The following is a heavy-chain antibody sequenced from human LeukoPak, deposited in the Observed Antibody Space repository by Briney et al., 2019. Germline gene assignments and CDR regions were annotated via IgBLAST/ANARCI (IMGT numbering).Heavy chain of an antibody. V-gene: IGHV1-69*01. CDR2: IIPIFGTA. Sequence: ASVKVSCKASGGTFSSYAISWVGQAPGQGFDWMGGIIPIFGTANYAQKFQGRVTITADESTSTAYMELSSLRSEDTAVYYCARVGYSYGTFDYWGQGTLVTVSS. CDR1: GGTFSSYA. J-gene: IGHJ4*02. D-gene: IGHD5-18*01. CDR3: ARVGYSYGTFDY.